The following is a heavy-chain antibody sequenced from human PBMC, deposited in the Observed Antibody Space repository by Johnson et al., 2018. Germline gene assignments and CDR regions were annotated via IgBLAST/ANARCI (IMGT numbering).Heavy chain of an antibody. CDR2: ISGSGGST. D-gene: IGHD1-26*01. J-gene: IGHJ3*02. Sequence: VQLVESGGGVVQPGRSLRLSCAASGFTFISYAMSWVRQAPGKGLEWVSAISGSGGSTYYADSVKGRLTISRDNSKNTLYLQMNSLRAEDTAVYYRAKSSWELLHLHAFDIWGQGTMVTVSS. CDR3: AKSSWELLHLHAFDI. CDR1: GFTFISYA. V-gene: IGHV3-23*04.